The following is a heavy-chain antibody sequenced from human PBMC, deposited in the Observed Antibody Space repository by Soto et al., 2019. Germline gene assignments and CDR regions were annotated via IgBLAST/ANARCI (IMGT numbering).Heavy chain of an antibody. Sequence: GGSLGLSCAGSGFTFSNFWMHWVRQAPGKGLVWVARINTDGSVTSHADSVKGRFTISRDNAKSTLYLQMNSLREEDSAMYYCARQTGLGATNYWGQGTLVTVSS. D-gene: IGHD1-26*01. CDR1: GFTFSNFW. J-gene: IGHJ4*02. CDR3: ARQTGLGATNY. CDR2: INTDGSVT. V-gene: IGHV3-74*01.